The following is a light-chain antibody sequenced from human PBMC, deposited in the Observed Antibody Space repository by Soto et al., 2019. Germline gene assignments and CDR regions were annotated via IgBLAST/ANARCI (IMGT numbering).Light chain of an antibody. V-gene: IGKV3D-15*01. J-gene: IGKJ4*01. Sequence: EIVMTQSPAALSVSPGERATLSYRASQSVSSTLAWYQQKPGQAPRFLIYGASTRATGIPARFSGSGSGTEFTLTISSLQSEDFAVYYCQQYYNWPLTFGGGTKVDIK. CDR3: QQYYNWPLT. CDR2: GAS. CDR1: QSVSST.